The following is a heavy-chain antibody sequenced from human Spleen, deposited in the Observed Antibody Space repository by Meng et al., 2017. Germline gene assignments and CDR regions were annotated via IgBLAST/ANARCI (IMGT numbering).Heavy chain of an antibody. CDR2: IYPADSDT. CDR1: GYSFTSYW. J-gene: IGHJ4*02. Sequence: KVSCKGSGYSFTSYWIGWVRQMPGKGLEWVGIIYPADSDTRYSPSFQGQVTISADKSINTAYLQWSSLKASDTAMYYCARNYGGSNGYFDYWGPGTLVTVSS. CDR3: ARNYGGSNGYFDY. D-gene: IGHD4-23*01. V-gene: IGHV5-51*01.